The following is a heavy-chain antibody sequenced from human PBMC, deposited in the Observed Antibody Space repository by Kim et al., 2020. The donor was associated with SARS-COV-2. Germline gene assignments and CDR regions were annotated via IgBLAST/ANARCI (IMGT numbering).Heavy chain of an antibody. V-gene: IGHV3-48*03. D-gene: IGHD4-4*01. J-gene: IGHJ4*02. Sequence: IYYANAVRGRFTISRDNDKNSLYLQMNSLRAEDTAVYYCARGPNYSPFDYWGQGTLVTVSS. CDR3: ARGPNYSPFDY. CDR2: I.